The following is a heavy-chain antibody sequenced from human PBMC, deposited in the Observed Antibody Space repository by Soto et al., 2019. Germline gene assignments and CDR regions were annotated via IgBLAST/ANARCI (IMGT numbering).Heavy chain of an antibody. Sequence: PGGSLRLSCAASGFTFSSYAMHWVRQAPGKGLKWVAVISYDGSNKYYADSVKGRFTISRDNSKNTLYLQMNSLRAEDTAVYYCARAGTYYDFWSGHYTRRYYGMDVWGQGTTVTVSS. CDR1: GFTFSSYA. D-gene: IGHD3-3*01. CDR3: ARAGTYYDFWSGHYTRRYYGMDV. V-gene: IGHV3-30-3*01. J-gene: IGHJ6*02. CDR2: ISYDGSNK.